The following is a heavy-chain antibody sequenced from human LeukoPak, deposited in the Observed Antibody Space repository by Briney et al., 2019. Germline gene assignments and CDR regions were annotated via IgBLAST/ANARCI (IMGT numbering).Heavy chain of an antibody. CDR3: ARVDRGDWDGFDY. CDR2: ISWNSGSI. V-gene: IGHV3-9*01. J-gene: IGHJ4*02. D-gene: IGHD3-10*01. Sequence: GGSLRLSCAASGFTFDDYAMHWVRQAPGKGLEWVSGISWNSGSIGYADSVKGRFTISRDNAKNSLYLQMNSLRAEDTAVYYCARVDRGDWDGFDYWGQGTLVTVSS. CDR1: GFTFDDYA.